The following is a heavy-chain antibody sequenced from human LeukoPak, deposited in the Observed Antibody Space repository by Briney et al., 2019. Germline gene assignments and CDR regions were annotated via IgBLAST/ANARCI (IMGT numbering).Heavy chain of an antibody. CDR3: AREGYDSSGKGYWFDP. D-gene: IGHD3-22*01. CDR2: ISYDGSNK. J-gene: IGHJ5*02. Sequence: GRSLRLSCAASGFTFSSYAMNWVRQAPGKGLEWAALISYDGSNKYYADSVKGRFTISRDNSKNTLYLQMNSLRAEDTAVYYCAREGYDSSGKGYWFDPWGQGTLVTVSS. CDR1: GFTFSSYA. V-gene: IGHV3-30*04.